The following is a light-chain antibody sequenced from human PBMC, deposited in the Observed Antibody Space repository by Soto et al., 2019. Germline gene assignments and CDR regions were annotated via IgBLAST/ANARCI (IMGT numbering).Light chain of an antibody. Sequence: DIQMTQSPSTLSASIGDRVTLTCRASQSIRKWVAWYQQKPGKTPKLLIYETSTLDSGVPSRVSGSGFGTEFNLTISSLQPDDFATYYCQQYYSYPWTFGQGTKVEI. J-gene: IGKJ1*01. CDR3: QQYYSYPWT. V-gene: IGKV1-5*03. CDR1: QSIRKW. CDR2: ETS.